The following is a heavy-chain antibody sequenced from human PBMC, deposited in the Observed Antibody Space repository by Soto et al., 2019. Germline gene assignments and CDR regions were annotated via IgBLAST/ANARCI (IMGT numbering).Heavy chain of an antibody. J-gene: IGHJ4*02. V-gene: IGHV4-39*02. Sequence: SETLSLTCTVSGGSISSSSYYWGWIRQPPGKGLEWIGSIYYSGSTYYNPSLKSRVTISVDTSKNQFSLKLSSVTAADTAVYYCARELPSYPFDYWGQGTLVTVSS. CDR2: IYYSGST. D-gene: IGHD2-15*01. CDR3: ARELPSYPFDY. CDR1: GGSISSSSYY.